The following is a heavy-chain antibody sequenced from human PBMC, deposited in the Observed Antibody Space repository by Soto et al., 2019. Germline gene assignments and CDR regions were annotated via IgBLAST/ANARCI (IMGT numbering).Heavy chain of an antibody. CDR3: ARELAPATTPPSSLMDV. V-gene: IGHV3-74*01. CDR1: GFTISSHW. CDR2: INSDGTST. Sequence: GGSLRLSCAASGFTISSHWMHWVRRAPGKGLVWVSRINSDGTSTNYADSVKGRFTISRDNAENTLYLQMNSLRAEDTAVYYCARELAPATTPPSSLMDVWGQGTTVTVSS. J-gene: IGHJ6*02. D-gene: IGHD6-25*01.